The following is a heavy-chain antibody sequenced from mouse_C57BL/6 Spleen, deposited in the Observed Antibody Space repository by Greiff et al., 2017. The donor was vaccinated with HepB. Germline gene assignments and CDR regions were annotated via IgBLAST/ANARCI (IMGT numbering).Heavy chain of an antibody. Sequence: EVQLVESGAELVKPGASVKLSCTASGFNIKDYYMHWVTQRTEQGLEWIGRIDPEDGETQYAPKFQGTATITADTSSNTAYLQLSRLTSEDTAVDYCARKGSEYYFDYWGQGTTLTVSS. CDR1: GFNIKDYY. J-gene: IGHJ2*01. CDR2: IDPEDGET. CDR3: ARKGSEYYFDY. D-gene: IGHD6-2*01. V-gene: IGHV14-2*01.